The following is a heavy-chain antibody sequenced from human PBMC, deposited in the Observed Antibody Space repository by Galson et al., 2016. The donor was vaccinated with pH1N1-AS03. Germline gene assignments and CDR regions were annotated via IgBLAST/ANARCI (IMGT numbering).Heavy chain of an antibody. D-gene: IGHD3-9*01. J-gene: IGHJ4*02. CDR1: GFTFGDYY. V-gene: IGHV3-11*01. CDR2: ITSSGGSGSTI. CDR3: ARGWYDIWTGYLVDPFDY. Sequence: SLRLSCAASGFTFGDYYMSWIRQAPGKGLEWISCITSSGGSGSTIYYADSVKGRFTISRDNAKNSLHLQMNSLRADDTAVYFCARGWYDIWTGYLVDPFDYWGQGALVTVSS.